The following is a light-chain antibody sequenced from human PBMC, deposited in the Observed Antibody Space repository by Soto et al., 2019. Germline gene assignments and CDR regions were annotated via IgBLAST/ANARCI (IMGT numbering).Light chain of an antibody. CDR3: ASWDVSLKGVA. V-gene: IGLV1-44*01. J-gene: IGLJ2*01. CDR1: NSNIESKT. Sequence: VLTQPPSASGTPGQRVNMSCSGSNSNIESKTVNWYQKLPGMAHAPIIHSNAQRPSGVPDRISCSNSGSSAALAISVLQSEDEADDSCASWDVSLKGVAFGGGTK. CDR2: SNA.